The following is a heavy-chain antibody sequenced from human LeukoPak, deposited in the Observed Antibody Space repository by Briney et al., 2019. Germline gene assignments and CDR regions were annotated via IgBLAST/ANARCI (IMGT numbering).Heavy chain of an antibody. CDR3: ANYIAVAGFRYNCFVP. Sequence: ASVTVSCKASGGTFSSYAISWVRQPPGQGLEWMGGIIPIFGTANYAQKFQGRVTITADKSTRTAYMELSSLRSEETAVYYSANYIAVAGFRYNCFVPWGQGKLGTVSS. V-gene: IGHV1-69*06. CDR2: IIPIFGTA. J-gene: IGHJ5*02. D-gene: IGHD6-19*01. CDR1: GGTFSSYA.